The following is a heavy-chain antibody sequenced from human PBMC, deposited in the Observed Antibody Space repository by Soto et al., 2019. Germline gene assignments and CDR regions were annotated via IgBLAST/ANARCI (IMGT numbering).Heavy chain of an antibody. CDR3: ARRSDCSSTSCRTYYYYYMDV. J-gene: IGHJ6*03. CDR2: ISSSSSYI. Sequence: VGSLRLSCAASGFTFSSYSMNWVRQAPGKGLEWVSSISSSSSYIYYADSVKGRFTISRDNAKNSLYLQMNSLRAEDTAVYYCARRSDCSSTSCRTYYYYYMDVWGKGTTVTVSS. V-gene: IGHV3-21*01. CDR1: GFTFSSYS. D-gene: IGHD2-2*01.